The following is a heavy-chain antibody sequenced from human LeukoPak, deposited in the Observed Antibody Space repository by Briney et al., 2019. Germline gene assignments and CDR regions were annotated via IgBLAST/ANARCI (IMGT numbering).Heavy chain of an antibody. CDR2: ISSSSSYI. J-gene: IGHJ4*02. Sequence: PGGSLRLSCAASGFTFSSYSMNWVRQAPGKGLEWVSSISSSSSYIYYADSVKGRFTISRDNARNSLYLQMNSLRAEDTAVYYCAREYSGYDSEFDYWGQGTLVTVSS. CDR3: AREYSGYDSEFDY. V-gene: IGHV3-21*01. CDR1: GFTFSSYS. D-gene: IGHD5-12*01.